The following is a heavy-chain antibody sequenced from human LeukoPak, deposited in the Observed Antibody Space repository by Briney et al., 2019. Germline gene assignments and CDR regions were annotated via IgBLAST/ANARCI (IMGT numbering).Heavy chain of an antibody. D-gene: IGHD3-3*01. V-gene: IGHV3-23*01. CDR1: GFTFSTYP. CDR2: IGAGGTT. J-gene: IGHJ4*02. Sequence: GGSLRLSCAASGFTFSTYPRSWVRQVPGKGLEWISAIGAGGTTYYADSVKGRFNISRDNSKNTLYMQMTSLRAEDTAVYYCAKRGSKSGSLQGGFDYWGQGTLVTVSS. CDR3: AKRGSKSGSLQGGFDY.